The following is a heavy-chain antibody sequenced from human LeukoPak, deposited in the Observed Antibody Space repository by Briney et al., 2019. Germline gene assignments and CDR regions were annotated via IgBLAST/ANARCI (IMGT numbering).Heavy chain of an antibody. CDR1: GYTFTGHY. J-gene: IGHJ3*02. D-gene: IGHD6-13*01. CDR2: INSDSGGT. V-gene: IGHV1-2*02. Sequence: GASVKVSCKASGYTFTGHYMHWVRQAPGQGLEWMGWINSDSGGTKYAQKFQGSVIMTRVTSISTAYMELSTLKSDDTAVYYCARGRVYSWSDAFDIWGQGTTVTVSS. CDR3: ARGRVYSWSDAFDI.